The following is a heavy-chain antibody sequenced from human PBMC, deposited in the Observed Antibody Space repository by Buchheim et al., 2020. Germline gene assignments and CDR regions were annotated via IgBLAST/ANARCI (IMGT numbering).Heavy chain of an antibody. Sequence: EVQLVESGGGLVQPGGSLRLSCATSGFPLSSYWMSWVRQAPGRGLEWVANIKQGGGEKYYVDSVKGRFTISRDNPKNSLYLQMDSLRAEDTAVYYCGLETDYWGPGTL. D-gene: IGHD3-3*01. V-gene: IGHV3-7*01. CDR3: GLETDY. CDR2: IKQGGGEK. J-gene: IGHJ4*02. CDR1: GFPLSSYW.